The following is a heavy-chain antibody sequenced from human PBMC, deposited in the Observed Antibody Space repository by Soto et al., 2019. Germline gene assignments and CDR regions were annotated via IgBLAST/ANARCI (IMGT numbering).Heavy chain of an antibody. D-gene: IGHD2-2*01. J-gene: IGHJ2*01. CDR1: VYTFTSYA. CDR2: INAGNGNT. CDR3: ARALSWWYFDL. V-gene: IGHV1-3*05. Sequence: QVQLVQSGAEEKKPGASVKVSCKASVYTFTSYAMHWVRQAPGQRLEWMGWINAGNGNTKYSQKFQGRVTITRDTSASTAYMELSSLRSEDTAVYYCARALSWWYFDLWGRGTLVTVSS.